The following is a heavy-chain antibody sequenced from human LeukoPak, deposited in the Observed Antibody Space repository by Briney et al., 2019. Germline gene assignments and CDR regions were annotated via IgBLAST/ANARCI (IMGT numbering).Heavy chain of an antibody. CDR1: GFTFSSYS. D-gene: IGHD4-17*01. CDR2: ISSSSSYI. V-gene: IGHV3-21*01. J-gene: IGHJ4*02. CDR3: ARDKDGDYSLDY. Sequence: GGSLRLSCAPSGFTFSSYSMNWVRQAPGKGLEWVSSISSSSSYIYYADSVKGRFTISRDNAKNSLYLQMNSLRAEDTAVYYCARDKDGDYSLDYWGQGTLVTVSS.